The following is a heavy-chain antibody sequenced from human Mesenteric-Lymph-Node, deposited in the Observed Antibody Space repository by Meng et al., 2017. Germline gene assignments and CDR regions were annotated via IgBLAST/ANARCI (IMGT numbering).Heavy chain of an antibody. Sequence: GRLLQSGAGLKNPGASVKVPCKASGYTLTSHAMHWLRPAPGQRLRWMGWINAGNGNTKYSQQFQGRVTITRDTSASTAYMELSSLRSEDTAVYYCARSLGHFDYWGQGTLVTVSS. CDR2: INAGNGNT. CDR1: GYTLTSHA. D-gene: IGHD7-27*01. CDR3: ARSLGHFDY. J-gene: IGHJ4*02. V-gene: IGHV1-3*01.